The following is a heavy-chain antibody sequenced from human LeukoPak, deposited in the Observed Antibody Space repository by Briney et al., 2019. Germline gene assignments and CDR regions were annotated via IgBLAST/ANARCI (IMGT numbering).Heavy chain of an antibody. CDR3: ARDNNVWGSYRKFDP. CDR2: IYTRGST. CDR1: GGSIISYY. D-gene: IGHD3-16*02. J-gene: IGHJ5*02. Sequence: NPSETLSLTCTVSGGSIISYYWSWIRQPAGKGLEWIGRIYTRGSTNYNPSLRSRVTMSVDTSKNQFSLNLSSVTAADTAVYYCARDNNVWGSYRKFDPWGQGTLVTVSS. V-gene: IGHV4-4*07.